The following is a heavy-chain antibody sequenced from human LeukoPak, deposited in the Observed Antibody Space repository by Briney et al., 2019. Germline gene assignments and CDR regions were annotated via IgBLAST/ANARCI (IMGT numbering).Heavy chain of an antibody. V-gene: IGHV4-34*01. CDR1: GGSFSGYY. J-gene: IGHJ4*02. CDR3: ATGDLRLLDY. D-gene: IGHD5-12*01. Sequence: SETLSLTCAGYGGSFSGYYWSWIRQPPGKGLEWIGEINHSGSTNYNPSLKSRVTISVDTSKNQFSLKLSSVTAADTALYYCATGDLRLLDYWGQGTLVTVSS. CDR2: INHSGST.